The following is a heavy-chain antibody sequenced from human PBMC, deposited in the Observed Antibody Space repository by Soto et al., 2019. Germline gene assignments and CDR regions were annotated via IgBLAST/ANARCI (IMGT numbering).Heavy chain of an antibody. CDR1: GLTVSSNY. V-gene: IGHV3-53*01. CDR2: IYSGSTI. D-gene: IGHD3-10*01. CDR3: ARVLVIYGGFDS. J-gene: IGHJ5*01. Sequence: GGSKRLSCTASGLTVSSNYISWVRQAPGKGLEWVSVIYSGSTIYYADSVKGRFTISRDNAKNSLYLQMNSLRAENTAFYYCARVLVIYGGFDSWGQGTLVTVFS.